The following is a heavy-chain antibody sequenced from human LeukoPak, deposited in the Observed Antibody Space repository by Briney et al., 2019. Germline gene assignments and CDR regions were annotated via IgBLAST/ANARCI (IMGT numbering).Heavy chain of an antibody. J-gene: IGHJ5*02. D-gene: IGHD3-10*01. V-gene: IGHV1-69*01. CDR3: ASGHYYYGSGSYLGSFDP. CDR1: GGTFSSYA. Sequence: SVKLSCTASGGTFSSYAISWVRQAPGQGLEWMGGIIPIFGTANYAQKFQGSVTTTADESTSTAYMELSSLRSEDTAVYYCASGHYYYGSGSYLGSFDPWGQGTLVTVSS. CDR2: IIPIFGTA.